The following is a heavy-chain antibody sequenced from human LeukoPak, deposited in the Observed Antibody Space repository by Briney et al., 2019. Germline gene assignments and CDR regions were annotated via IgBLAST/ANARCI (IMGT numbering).Heavy chain of an antibody. Sequence: PSETLSLTCAVYGGSFSGYYWSWIRQPPGKGLEWIGEINHSGSTNYNPSLKSRVTISVDTSKNQFSLKLSSVTAADTAVYYCARGRSTEDYYDSSGYYQGYFDYWGQGTLVTVSS. V-gene: IGHV4-34*01. CDR3: ARGRSTEDYYDSSGYYQGYFDY. CDR1: GGSFSGYY. CDR2: INHSGST. J-gene: IGHJ4*02. D-gene: IGHD3-22*01.